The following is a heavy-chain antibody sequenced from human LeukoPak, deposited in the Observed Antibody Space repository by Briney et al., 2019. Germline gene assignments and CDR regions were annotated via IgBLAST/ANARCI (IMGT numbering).Heavy chain of an antibody. CDR2: IYHSGST. CDR1: GGSISSYY. D-gene: IGHD3-16*01. V-gene: IGHV4-59*01. J-gene: IGHJ4*02. Sequence: PSETLSLTCSVSGGSISSYYWSWIRQPPGKGLEWIGYIYHSGSTVYNPSLKSRVTLSLDTSKNQLSLKLTSVTAADTAVYYCARIKIDYAPITLRPIYYFDYWGQGTLVTVSS. CDR3: ARIKIDYAPITLRPIYYFDY.